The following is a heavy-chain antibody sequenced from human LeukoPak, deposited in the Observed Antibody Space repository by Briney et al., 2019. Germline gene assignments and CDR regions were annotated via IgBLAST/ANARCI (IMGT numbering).Heavy chain of an antibody. J-gene: IGHJ6*03. Sequence: PGGSLRLSCAVSGFTFSDYYMSWIRQAPGKGLEWVSYISSGASTIFYADSVKGRFTTSRENAKNSLYLQMNSLTAEDTAAYYCARDDHYNYYYMDVWGKGTTVTVSS. CDR1: GFTFSDYY. CDR3: ARDDHYNYYYMDV. V-gene: IGHV3-11*04. CDR2: ISSGASTI.